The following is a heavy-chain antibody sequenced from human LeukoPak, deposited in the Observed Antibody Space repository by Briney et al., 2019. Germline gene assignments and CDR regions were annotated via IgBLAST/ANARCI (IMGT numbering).Heavy chain of an antibody. CDR2: VSSSSRFI. V-gene: IGHV3-21*01. CDR1: GFIFSTYS. CDR3: ARDGYDGAYYFDN. D-gene: IGHD5-12*01. Sequence: GGSLRLSCVTSGFIFSTYSMHWVRQAPGKELEWVSSVSSSSRFIYYAESMKGRFTISRDDAKNSVYLQMDSLRAEDTAVYYCARDGYDGAYYFDNWGQGTLVTVSS. J-gene: IGHJ4*02.